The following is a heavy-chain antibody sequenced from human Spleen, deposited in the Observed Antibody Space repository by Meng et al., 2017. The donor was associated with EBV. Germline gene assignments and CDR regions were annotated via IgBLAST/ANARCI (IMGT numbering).Heavy chain of an antibody. Sequence: QVPQQQWGAGCVHTSETLSLTCAVYGGSLSGYYWSWIRQPPGKGLEWIGEINHGGGTSYNPSLKSRVTMSLDTSMNHFSLKLTSVTAADTAVYYCASRGDGIFSNYDWFDLWGQGTLVTVSS. J-gene: IGHJ5*02. CDR1: GGSLSGYY. V-gene: IGHV4-34*01. CDR2: INHGGGT. D-gene: IGHD4-11*01. CDR3: ASRGDGIFSNYDWFDL.